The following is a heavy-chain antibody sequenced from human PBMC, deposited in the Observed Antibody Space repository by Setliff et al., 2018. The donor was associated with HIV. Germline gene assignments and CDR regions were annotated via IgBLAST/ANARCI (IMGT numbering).Heavy chain of an antibody. D-gene: IGHD2-2*01. CDR1: GYTFTSYY. CDR2: INPSGGST. V-gene: IGHV1-46*01. Sequence: ASVKVSCKASGYTFTSYYMHWVRQAPGQGLEWMGIINPSGGSTSYAQKFQGRVTMTRDTSTSTVYMELSSLRSEDTAVYYWARVSSTSCYGGPCRRTPRDYYYYYYMDVWGKGTTVTVSS. CDR3: ARVSSTSCYGGPCRRTPRDYYYYYYMDV. J-gene: IGHJ6*03.